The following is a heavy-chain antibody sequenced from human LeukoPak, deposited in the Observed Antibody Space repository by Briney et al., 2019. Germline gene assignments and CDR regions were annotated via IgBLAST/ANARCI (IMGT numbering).Heavy chain of an antibody. CDR1: GFTFSHFG. CDR2: IWNDGSTK. Sequence: GRSLRLSCAASGFTFSHFGMHWVRQVPGRGLEWVAVIWNDGSTKYYADSVKGRFTISRDNYQNRVDLHMNSLRVEDTAIYYCAKDAQRGFDYSNSLEQWGQGTLVTVSS. CDR3: AKDAQRGFDYSNSLEQ. V-gene: IGHV3-33*06. J-gene: IGHJ4*02. D-gene: IGHD4-11*01.